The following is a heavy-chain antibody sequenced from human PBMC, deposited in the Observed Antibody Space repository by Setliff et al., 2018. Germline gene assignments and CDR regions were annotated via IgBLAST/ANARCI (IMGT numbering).Heavy chain of an antibody. CDR2: INSDESRR. V-gene: IGHV3-74*01. CDR3: ARGGCSATSCLDY. CDR1: GFSFSSYW. Sequence: GGSLRLSCVASGFSFSSYWMRWVRQVPGKGLVWVSRINSDESRRNYGGSVKGRFTISRDNAKNTLYLQMNSLRAEDTAVYYCARGGCSATSCLDYWGQGILVTVSS. D-gene: IGHD2-2*01. J-gene: IGHJ4*02.